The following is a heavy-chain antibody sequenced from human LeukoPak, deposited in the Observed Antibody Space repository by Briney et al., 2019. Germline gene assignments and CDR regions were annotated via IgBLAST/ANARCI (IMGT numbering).Heavy chain of an antibody. Sequence: ASVKVSCKASGGTFSSYAISWVRQAPGQGLEWMGGIIPIFGTANYAQKFQGRVTITADESTSTAYMELSSLRSEDTAVYYCARGREQQLVPYAFDIWGQGTMVTVSS. CDR2: IIPIFGTA. CDR1: GGTFSSYA. D-gene: IGHD6-13*01. J-gene: IGHJ3*02. V-gene: IGHV1-69*13. CDR3: ARGREQQLVPYAFDI.